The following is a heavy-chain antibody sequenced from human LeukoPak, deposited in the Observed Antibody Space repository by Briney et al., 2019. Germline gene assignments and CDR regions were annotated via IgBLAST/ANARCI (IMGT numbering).Heavy chain of an antibody. CDR2: IYHSGST. V-gene: IGHV4-30-2*01. Sequence: SQTLSLTCAVSGGSISSCGDSWSGIRQPPGKGLEWIGYIYHSGSTYYNPSLKSRVTISVDRSKNQFSLKLSSVTAADTAVYYCARVYCSSTTCLGGFDAWGQGTLVTVSS. CDR1: GGSISSCGDS. CDR3: ARVYCSSTTCLGGFDA. J-gene: IGHJ5*02. D-gene: IGHD2-2*01.